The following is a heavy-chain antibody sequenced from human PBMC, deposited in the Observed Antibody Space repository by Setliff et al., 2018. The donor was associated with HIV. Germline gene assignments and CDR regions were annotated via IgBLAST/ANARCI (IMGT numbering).Heavy chain of an antibody. Sequence: PSETLSLTCTVSGGSTSRSFWHWIRQTPGKGLEWIGDVYDTGDTNYNPSLKSRVTISIETSKNQFSLNLTSVTAADTAVYYCARTMLRKPGFDPWSQGTLVTVSS. J-gene: IGHJ5*02. CDR1: GGSTSRSF. CDR3: ARTMLRKPGFDP. CDR2: VYDTGDT. V-gene: IGHV4-59*01. D-gene: IGHD2-15*01.